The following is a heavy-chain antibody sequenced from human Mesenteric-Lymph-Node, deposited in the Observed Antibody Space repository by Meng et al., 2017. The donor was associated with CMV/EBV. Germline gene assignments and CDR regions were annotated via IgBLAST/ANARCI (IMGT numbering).Heavy chain of an antibody. Sequence: GESLKIFCAASGFTFSSYAMHWVRQAPGKGLEWVAVIWYDGSNKYYADSVKGRFTISRDNSKNTLYLQMNSLRAEDTAVYYCARMEYSSSSVFDYWGQGTLVTVSS. D-gene: IGHD6-6*01. CDR3: ARMEYSSSSVFDY. CDR2: IWYDGSNK. J-gene: IGHJ4*02. CDR1: GFTFSSYA. V-gene: IGHV3-33*08.